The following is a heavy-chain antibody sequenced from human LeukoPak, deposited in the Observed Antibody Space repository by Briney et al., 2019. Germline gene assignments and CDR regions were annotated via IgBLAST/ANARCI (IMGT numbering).Heavy chain of an antibody. J-gene: IGHJ4*02. D-gene: IGHD3-3*01. CDR1: GFTFDDYA. CDR2: ISWNSGSI. Sequence: GRSLRLSCAASGFTFDDYAMHWVRQAPGKGLEWVSGISWNSGSIGYADSVKGRFTISRDNAKNSLYLQMNSLRAEDMALYYCARGCHDFFGVVPCYWGQGTLVTVSS. CDR3: ARGCHDFFGVVPCY. V-gene: IGHV3-9*03.